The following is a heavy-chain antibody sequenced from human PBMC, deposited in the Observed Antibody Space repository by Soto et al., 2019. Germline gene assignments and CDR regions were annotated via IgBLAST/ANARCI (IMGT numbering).Heavy chain of an antibody. V-gene: IGHV1-69*13. CDR2: IIPIFGTA. CDR1: GYTFTSYG. D-gene: IGHD6-13*01. Sequence: SVKVSCKASGYTFTSYGISWVRQAPGQGLEWMGGIIPIFGTANYAQKFQGRVTITADESTSTAYMELSSLRSEDTAVYYCARDVGGIAAADPFGYWGQGTLVTVSS. CDR3: ARDVGGIAAADPFGY. J-gene: IGHJ4*02.